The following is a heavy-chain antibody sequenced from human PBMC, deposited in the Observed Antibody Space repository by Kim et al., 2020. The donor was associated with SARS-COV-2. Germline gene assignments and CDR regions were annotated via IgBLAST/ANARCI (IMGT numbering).Heavy chain of an antibody. J-gene: IGHJ4*02. D-gene: IGHD3-10*01. Sequence: SGTWTLYANSVKCRFTISRDNSRNTLYLQMNSLRAEDTAVYFCLAGFRGYWGQGTLVTVSS. CDR2: SGTWT. V-gene: IGHV3-23*01. CDR3: LAGFRGY.